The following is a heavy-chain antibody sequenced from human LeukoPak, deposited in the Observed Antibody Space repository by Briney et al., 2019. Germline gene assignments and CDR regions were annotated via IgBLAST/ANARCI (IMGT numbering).Heavy chain of an antibody. D-gene: IGHD3-10*01. Sequence: GEALQISCKGSGYIFTSYWISWVRQMPGKGLEWMGRIDPSDSYTNYSPSFQGHVTISADKSISTAYLQWSSLKASDTAMYYCARRVYSGDWFDPWGQGTLVTVSS. CDR2: IDPSDSYT. V-gene: IGHV5-10-1*01. CDR1: GYIFTSYW. CDR3: ARRVYSGDWFDP. J-gene: IGHJ5*02.